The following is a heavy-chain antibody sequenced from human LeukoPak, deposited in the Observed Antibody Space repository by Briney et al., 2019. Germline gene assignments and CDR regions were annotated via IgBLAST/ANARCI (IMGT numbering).Heavy chain of an antibody. J-gene: IGHJ4*02. CDR1: GVTFSSYA. V-gene: IGHV3-23*01. CDR3: ALTPGVACYDSSGYYQLGFDY. CDR2: LSGSGDST. Sequence: GGSLRLSCAASGVTFSSYAMSWVRQAPGKGLEWVSGLSGSGDSTYYADSVKGRFTISRDNSKNTLYLQMNVLRAEDTAVYYCALTPGVACYDSSGYYQLGFDYWGQGTLVTVSS. D-gene: IGHD3-22*01.